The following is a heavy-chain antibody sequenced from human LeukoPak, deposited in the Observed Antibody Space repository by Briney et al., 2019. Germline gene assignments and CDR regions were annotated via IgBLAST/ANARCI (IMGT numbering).Heavy chain of an antibody. J-gene: IGHJ3*02. D-gene: IGHD3-22*01. CDR1: GFTFSSYA. CDR3: AKDIGDSTGYYSDAFDI. V-gene: IGHV3-30-3*01. Sequence: HPGGSLRLSCAASGFTFSSYAIHWVRQAPGKGLEWVAVISYEGSKKYYADSVKGRFTISRDNSKNTLYLQMNSLRAEDTAIYYCAKDIGDSTGYYSDAFDIWGHGTMVTVSS. CDR2: ISYEGSKK.